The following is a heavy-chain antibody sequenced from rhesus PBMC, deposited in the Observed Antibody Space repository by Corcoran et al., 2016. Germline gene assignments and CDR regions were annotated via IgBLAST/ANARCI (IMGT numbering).Heavy chain of an antibody. Sequence: DVQLVESGGGLVKPGGSLRLSCVASGFTFSSYEMHWVRQAPGKGLEWVSVIIESGGTLYYADSVKGLFTISRDNAKNSLFLQMNSLRAEDTAVYYCTSSPHAGVVVATPGDYWGQGVLVTVSS. CDR1: GFTFSSYE. D-gene: IGHD2-21*01. CDR2: IIESGGTL. V-gene: IGHV3-100*02. CDR3: TSSPHAGVVVATPGDY. J-gene: IGHJ4*01.